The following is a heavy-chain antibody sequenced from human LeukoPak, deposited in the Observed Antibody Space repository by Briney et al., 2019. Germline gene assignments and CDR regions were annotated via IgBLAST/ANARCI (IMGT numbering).Heavy chain of an antibody. V-gene: IGHV1-2*02. CDR3: ARDQPYGSDNWFDP. CDR1: GYTFTGYY. CDR2: INPNSGGT. J-gene: IGHJ5*02. Sequence: ASVKVSCKASGYTFTGYYMHWVRQAPGQGLEWMGWINPNSGGTNYAQKLQGRVTMTTGTSTSTAYMELRSLRSDDTAVYYCARDQPYGSDNWFDPWGQGTLVTVSP. D-gene: IGHD3-10*01.